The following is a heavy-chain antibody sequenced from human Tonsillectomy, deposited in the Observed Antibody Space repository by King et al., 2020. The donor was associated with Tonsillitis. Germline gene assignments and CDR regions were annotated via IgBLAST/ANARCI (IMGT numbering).Heavy chain of an antibody. CDR1: GYTFTDYY. D-gene: IGHD2-2*01. Sequence: VQLVESGAEVKKPGASVKVSCKASGYTFTDYYMHWVRQAPGQGLEWMGWINPNSGGTNYAQKFQGRVTMTRDTSISTAYMELNRLTSDDTAMYYCARDVASIVVVPSVPNYWGQGTLLTVSS. CDR3: ARDVASIVVVPSVPNY. CDR2: INPNSGGT. J-gene: IGHJ4*02. V-gene: IGHV1-2*02.